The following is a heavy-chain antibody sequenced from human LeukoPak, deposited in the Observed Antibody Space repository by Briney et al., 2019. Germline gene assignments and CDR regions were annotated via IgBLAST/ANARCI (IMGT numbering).Heavy chain of an antibody. CDR3: AHRRGYYDSSGYDHFDY. CDR2: IYWNDDK. CDR1: GFSLSTSGVG. Sequence: ESGPTLVKPTQTLTLTCTFSGFSLSTSGVGVGWIRQPPGKALEWLALIYWNDDKRYSPSLKSRLTITKDTSKNQVVLTMTNMDPVDTATYYCAHRRGYYDSSGYDHFDYWGQGTLVTVSS. J-gene: IGHJ4*02. V-gene: IGHV2-5*01. D-gene: IGHD3-22*01.